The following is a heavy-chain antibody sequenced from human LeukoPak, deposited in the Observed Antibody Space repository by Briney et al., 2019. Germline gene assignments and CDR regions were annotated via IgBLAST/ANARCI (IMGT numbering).Heavy chain of an antibody. CDR1: GGSISSYD. CDR3: AREEIAAAGMLI. Sequence: SETLSLTCTVSGGSISSYDWSWIRQPPGKGLEWIGYIYYSGSTNYNPSPKSQVTISVDTSKNQFSLKLSSVTAADTAVYYCAREEIAAAGMLIWGQGTMVTVSS. D-gene: IGHD6-13*01. V-gene: IGHV4-59*01. CDR2: IYYSGST. J-gene: IGHJ3*02.